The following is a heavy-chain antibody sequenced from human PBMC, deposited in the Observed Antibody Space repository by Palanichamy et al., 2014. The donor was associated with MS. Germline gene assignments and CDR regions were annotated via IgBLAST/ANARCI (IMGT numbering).Heavy chain of an antibody. V-gene: IGHV3-7*03. CDR3: ARDNSGDGWYY. CDR2: INKDGSEK. J-gene: IGHJ4*02. Sequence: EVQLVESGGGLVQPGGSLRLSCVVSGFTFRDCWMSWVRQAPGKGLEWVANINKDGSEKHYVDSVRGRFTISRDNAKNSLYLQMNSLRVEDTAVYYCARDNSGDGWYYWGQGTLVPVSS. CDR1: GFTFRDCW. D-gene: IGHD5-24*01.